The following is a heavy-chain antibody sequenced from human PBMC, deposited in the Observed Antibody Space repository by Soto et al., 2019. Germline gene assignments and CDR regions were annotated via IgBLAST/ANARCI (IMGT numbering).Heavy chain of an antibody. CDR3: ARCGSSWYYYYYGMDV. J-gene: IGHJ6*02. V-gene: IGHV3-7*01. CDR1: GFTFSSYW. D-gene: IGHD6-13*01. Sequence: EVQLVESGGGLVQPGGSLRLSCAASGFTFSSYWMSWVRQAPGKGLEWVANIKQDGSEKYYVDSVKGRFTISRDNAKNSLYLQMNSLSAEDTAVYYCARCGSSWYYYYYGMDVWGQGTTVTVSS. CDR2: IKQDGSEK.